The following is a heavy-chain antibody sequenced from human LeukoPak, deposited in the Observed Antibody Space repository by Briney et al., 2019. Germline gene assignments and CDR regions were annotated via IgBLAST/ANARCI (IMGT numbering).Heavy chain of an antibody. V-gene: IGHV4-31*03. Sequence: SETLSLTCTVSGGSISSGGYYWSWIRQHPGKGLEWIGYIYYSGSTYYNPSHKSRVTISVDTSKNQFSLKLSSVTAADTAVYYCARGRVGYSYGSQGYYFDYWGQGTLVTVSS. CDR2: IYYSGST. D-gene: IGHD5-18*01. J-gene: IGHJ4*02. CDR1: GGSISSGGYY. CDR3: ARGRVGYSYGSQGYYFDY.